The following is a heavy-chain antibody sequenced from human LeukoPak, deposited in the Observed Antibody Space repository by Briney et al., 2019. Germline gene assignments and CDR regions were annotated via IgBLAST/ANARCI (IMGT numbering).Heavy chain of an antibody. Sequence: ASVKVSCKVSGYTLTELSMHWVRQAPGKGLEWMGGFDPEDGETIYAQKFQGRVTMTEDTSTDTAYMELSSLRSEDTAVYYCASISSHFLRPPYFAYWGQGTLVTVSS. D-gene: IGHD2/OR15-2a*01. CDR2: FDPEDGET. V-gene: IGHV1-24*01. CDR1: GYTLTELS. CDR3: ASISSHFLRPPYFAY. J-gene: IGHJ4*02.